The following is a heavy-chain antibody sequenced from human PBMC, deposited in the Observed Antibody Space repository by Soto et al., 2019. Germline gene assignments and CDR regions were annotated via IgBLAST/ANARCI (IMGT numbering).Heavy chain of an antibody. CDR2: ISYSGST. CDR3: ARVTFLIVGSVFSTPFDF. Sequence: LSETLSLTCTVAGASVSSGGFSWSWIRQPPGKGLEWIGPISYSGSTTYYPSLRSRVTISVDTSKNQFSLRLNSVTAADTAIYFCARVTFLIVGSVFSTPFDFWGQGTLVTVSS. D-gene: IGHD1-26*01. J-gene: IGHJ4*02. CDR1: GASVSSGGFS. V-gene: IGHV4-61*08.